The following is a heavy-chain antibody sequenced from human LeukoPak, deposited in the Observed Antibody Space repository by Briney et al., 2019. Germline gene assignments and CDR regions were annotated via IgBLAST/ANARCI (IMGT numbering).Heavy chain of an antibody. CDR2: ISSSAIYT. V-gene: IGHV3-48*03. CDR3: AGSFGDVKNF. J-gene: IGHJ4*01. Sequence: GGSLRLSCAASGLTFSSYEMIWVRQAPGKGLEWVSHISSSAIYTYYADSVKGRFTISRDNAKNLLYLQMNSLRAEDTAVYYCAGSFGDVKNFWGQGTLVTVSS. CDR1: GLTFSSYE. D-gene: IGHD3-10*01.